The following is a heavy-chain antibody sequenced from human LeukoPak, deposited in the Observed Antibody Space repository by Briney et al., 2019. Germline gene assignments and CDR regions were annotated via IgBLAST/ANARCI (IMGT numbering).Heavy chain of an antibody. CDR1: GYTFTGYY. V-gene: IGHV1-8*03. D-gene: IGHD3-9*01. J-gene: IGHJ4*02. CDR2: MNPNSGNT. Sequence: ASVKVSCKASGYTFTGYYMHWVRQAPGQGLEWMGWMNPNSGNTGYAQKFQGRVTITRNTSISTAYMELSSLRSEDTAVYYCARGSSYYDILTGYYTWGQGTLVTVSS. CDR3: ARGSSYYDILTGYYT.